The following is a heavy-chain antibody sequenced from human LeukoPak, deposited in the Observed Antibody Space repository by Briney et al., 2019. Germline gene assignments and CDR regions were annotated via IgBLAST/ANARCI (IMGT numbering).Heavy chain of an antibody. CDR2: INPSGDST. Sequence: ASVKVSCKASGYTFTSYYLHWVRQAPGQGLEWMGIINPSGDSTTYAQKFQGRVTMTRDTSTRTVYMELSSLRSDDTAVYYCARGGDGSYHRYNWFDPWGQGTLVTVSS. CDR1: GYTFTSYY. D-gene: IGHD1-26*01. J-gene: IGHJ5*02. CDR3: ARGGDGSYHRYNWFDP. V-gene: IGHV1-46*01.